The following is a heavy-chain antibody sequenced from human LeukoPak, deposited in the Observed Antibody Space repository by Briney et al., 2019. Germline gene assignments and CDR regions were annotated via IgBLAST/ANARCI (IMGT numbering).Heavy chain of an antibody. CDR1: GFTFSAYW. J-gene: IGHJ4*02. D-gene: IGHD6-19*01. V-gene: IGHV3-7*01. CDR2: INEGGNVK. CDR3: ARVGKNGWDFDH. Sequence: GGSLRLSCAASGFTFSAYWMTWVRQAPGKGLEWVANINEGGNVKFYVDSVKGRFTISRDNTKISLYLQMYSLRAEDTAVCYCARVGKNGWDFDHWGQGTLVTVSS.